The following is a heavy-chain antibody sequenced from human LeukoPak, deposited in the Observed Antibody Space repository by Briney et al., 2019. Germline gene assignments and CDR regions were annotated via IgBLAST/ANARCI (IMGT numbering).Heavy chain of an antibody. D-gene: IGHD4-17*01. Sequence: GGSLRLSCAASGFTFSSYSMNWVRQAPGKGLEWVSYISSSSSTIYYADSVKGRFTISRDNAKNSLYLQMNSLRAEDTAVYYCAKGVRDPGGVPNIGNYGDYFADWGQGTLVTVSS. CDR1: GFTFSSYS. J-gene: IGHJ4*02. CDR3: AKGVRDPGGVPNIGNYGDYFAD. CDR2: ISSSSSTI. V-gene: IGHV3-48*01.